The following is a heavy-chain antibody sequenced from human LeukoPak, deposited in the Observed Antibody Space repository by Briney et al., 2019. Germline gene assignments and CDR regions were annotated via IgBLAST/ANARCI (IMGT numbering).Heavy chain of an antibody. V-gene: IGHV4-59*01. J-gene: IGHJ6*03. Sequence: SETLSLTCTVSGGSISSYYWSWIRQPPGKGLEWIGYIYYSGSTNYNPSLKSRVTISVDTSKNQFSLKLSSVTAAGTAVYYCARGSYYYMDVWGRGTTVTVSS. CDR3: ARGSYYYMDV. CDR1: GGSISSYY. CDR2: IYYSGST.